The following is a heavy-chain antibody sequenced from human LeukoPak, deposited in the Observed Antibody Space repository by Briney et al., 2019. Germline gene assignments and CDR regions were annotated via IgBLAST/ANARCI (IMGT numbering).Heavy chain of an antibody. CDR1: GFTFDDYH. CDR3: TRDGYSGSWSPYYFDY. D-gene: IGHD5-12*01. CDR2: IRNKGYGGTS. J-gene: IGHJ4*02. V-gene: IGHV3-49*03. Sequence: PGGSLRLSCTASGFTFDDYHLSWFRQSPGKGLEYLGFIRNKGYGGTSEYAASVKGRFTISRDDSKSIAYLQMNSLKTEDTAVYYCTRDGYSGSWSPYYFDYWGQGTLVTVSS.